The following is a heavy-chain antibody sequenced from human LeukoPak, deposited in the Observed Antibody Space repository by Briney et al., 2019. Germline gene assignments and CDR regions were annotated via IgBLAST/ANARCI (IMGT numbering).Heavy chain of an antibody. V-gene: IGHV4-59*01. CDR3: ARGIKDLDY. D-gene: IGHD5-24*01. J-gene: IGHJ4*02. CDR2: ISYSGST. Sequence: SETLSLTCTVSGGSISSYYWSWIRQPPGKGLEWIGYISYSGSTNYNPSLKSRVTISVYTSNNQFSLKLSSVTAADTAVYYCARGIKDLDYWGQGTLVTVSS. CDR1: GGSISSYY.